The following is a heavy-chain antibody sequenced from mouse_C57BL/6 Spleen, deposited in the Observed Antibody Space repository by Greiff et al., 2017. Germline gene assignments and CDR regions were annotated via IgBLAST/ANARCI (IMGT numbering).Heavy chain of an antibody. D-gene: IGHD1-1*01. V-gene: IGHV14-2*01. J-gene: IGHJ4*01. CDR3: ASYYGSTYAMDY. Sequence: EVQLQQSGAELVKPGASVKLSCTASGFNIKDYYMHWVKQRTEQGLEWIGRIDPEDGETKYDPKFQGKATITADTSSNTAYLQLSSLTSEDTAVYYCASYYGSTYAMDYWGQGTSVTVAS. CDR1: GFNIKDYY. CDR2: IDPEDGET.